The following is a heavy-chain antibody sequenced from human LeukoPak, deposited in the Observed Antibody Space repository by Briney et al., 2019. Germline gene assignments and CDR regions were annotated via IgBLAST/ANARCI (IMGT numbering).Heavy chain of an antibody. D-gene: IGHD5-18*01. Sequence: SETLSLTCTVSGGSISSGSYYWSWIRQPAGKGLEWIGRIYTSGSTNYNPSLKSRVTISVDTSKNQFSLKLSSVTAADTAVYYCARDGGYSYGRHFDYWGQGTLVTVSS. V-gene: IGHV4-61*02. CDR3: ARDGGYSYGRHFDY. CDR1: GGSISSGSYY. CDR2: IYTSGST. J-gene: IGHJ4*02.